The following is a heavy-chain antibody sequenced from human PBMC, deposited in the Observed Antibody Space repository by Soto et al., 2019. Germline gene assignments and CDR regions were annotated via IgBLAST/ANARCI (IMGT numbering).Heavy chain of an antibody. V-gene: IGHV3-23*01. CDR3: AKDKYTDSVRKVWFFDY. CDR2: ISANGGIT. CDR1: GFTFSKYA. Sequence: EVQLLESGGGLVKPGGSLRLSCAASGFTFSKYAMSWVRLAPGKGLEWVSSISANGGITDYADPVKGRFTISRDNFQNILSLQMDSLTGDDTALYFCAKDKYTDSVRKVWFFDYWGRGTLVTVSS. D-gene: IGHD2-15*01. J-gene: IGHJ2*01.